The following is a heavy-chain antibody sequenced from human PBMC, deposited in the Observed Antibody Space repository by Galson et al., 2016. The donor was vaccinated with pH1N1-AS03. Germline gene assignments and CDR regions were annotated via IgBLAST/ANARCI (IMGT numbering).Heavy chain of an antibody. CDR1: GFTFYSYA. V-gene: IGHV3-23*01. CDR2: ISGGVGHT. D-gene: IGHD3-10*01. J-gene: IGHJ4*02. Sequence: SLRLSCAASGFTFYSYAMTWVRQAPGKGLEWVSAISGGVGHTYYADSVKGRFTISRDNSKDTLYLQMSSLEVEDTALYYCARLPVRGVYGTHFDSWGQGTLV. CDR3: ARLPVRGVYGTHFDS.